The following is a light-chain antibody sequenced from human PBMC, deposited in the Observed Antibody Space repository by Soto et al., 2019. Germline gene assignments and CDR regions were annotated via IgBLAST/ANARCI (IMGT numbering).Light chain of an antibody. CDR1: QAVPNN. Sequence: DIYLTQSPSFLSASVGDRVTITCRPSQAVPNNMAWYQQKPGKPPKLLIYEESTLHSGVPSRFSGRKSGTQFTLTIDSLQPEDFATYDCQQVKTYPRTFGGGTKVEIK. V-gene: IGKV1-9*01. CDR3: QQVKTYPRT. J-gene: IGKJ4*01. CDR2: EES.